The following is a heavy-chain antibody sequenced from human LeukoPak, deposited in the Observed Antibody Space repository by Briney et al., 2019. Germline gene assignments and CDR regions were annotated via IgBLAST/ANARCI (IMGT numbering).Heavy chain of an antibody. J-gene: IGHJ4*02. V-gene: IGHV3-21*01. Sequence: PGGSLRLSCAASGFTFSTYAMNWVRQAPGKGLEWVSSISSSSSYIYYADSVKGRFTISRDNAKNSLYLQMNSLRAEDTAVYYCARELVVVPAATPVDYWGQGTLVTVSS. D-gene: IGHD2-2*02. CDR2: ISSSSSYI. CDR1: GFTFSTYA. CDR3: ARELVVVPAATPVDY.